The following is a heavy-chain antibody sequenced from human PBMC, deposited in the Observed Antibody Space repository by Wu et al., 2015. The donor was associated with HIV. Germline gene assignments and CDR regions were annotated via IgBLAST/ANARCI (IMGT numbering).Heavy chain of an antibody. CDR3: ARGQYGDGYNYYYYYGIGR. D-gene: IGHD5-24*01. Sequence: QVQLVQSGAEVKKPGSSVKVSCKASGGTFSSYAISWVRQAPGQGLEWMGGIIPIFGTANYAQKFQGRVTITTDESTSTAYMELSSLRSEDTAVYYCARGQYGDGYNYYYYYGIGRLGPRDHGHRLL. V-gene: IGHV1-69*05. CDR1: GGTFSSYA. J-gene: IGHJ6*02. CDR2: IIPIFGTA.